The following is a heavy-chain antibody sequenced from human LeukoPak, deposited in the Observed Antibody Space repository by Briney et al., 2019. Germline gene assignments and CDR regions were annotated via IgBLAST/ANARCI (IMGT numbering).Heavy chain of an antibody. J-gene: IGHJ6*03. CDR3: ARGVVWFGELHYYYYYMDV. V-gene: IGHV1-8*01. CDR1: GYTFTSYD. Sequence: ASVEVSCKASGYTFTSYDINWARQATGQGLEWMGWMNPNSGNTGYAQKFQGRVTMTRNTSISTAYMELSSLRSEDTAVYYCARGVVWFGELHYYYYYMDVWGKGTTVTVSS. CDR2: MNPNSGNT. D-gene: IGHD3-10*01.